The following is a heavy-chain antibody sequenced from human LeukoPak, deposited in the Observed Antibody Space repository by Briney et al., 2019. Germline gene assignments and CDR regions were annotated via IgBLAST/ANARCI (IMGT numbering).Heavy chain of an antibody. CDR2: IYTSGST. Sequence: SETLSLTCTVSGGSISSYYWSWIRQPAGKGLEWIGRIYTSGSTNYNPSLKSRGTMSVDTSKNQFSPKLSSVTAADTAVYYCARGEGLGYCSSTSCSPDHDAFDIWGQGTMVTVSS. V-gene: IGHV4-4*07. CDR3: ARGEGLGYCSSTSCSPDHDAFDI. CDR1: GGSISSYY. D-gene: IGHD2-2*01. J-gene: IGHJ3*02.